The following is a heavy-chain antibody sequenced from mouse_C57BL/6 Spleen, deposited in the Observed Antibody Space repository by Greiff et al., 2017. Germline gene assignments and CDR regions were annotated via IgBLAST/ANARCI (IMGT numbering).Heavy chain of an antibody. CDR3: AREVVTTMDY. J-gene: IGHJ4*01. D-gene: IGHD2-2*01. CDR1: GYTFTSYT. V-gene: IGHV1-4*01. CDR2: INPSSGYT. Sequence: QVQLKQSGAELARPGASVKMSCKASGYTFTSYTMHWVKQRPGQGLEWIGYINPSSGYTKYNQKFKDKATLTADKSPSTAYMQLSSLTSEDSAVYYCAREVVTTMDYWGQGTSVTVSS.